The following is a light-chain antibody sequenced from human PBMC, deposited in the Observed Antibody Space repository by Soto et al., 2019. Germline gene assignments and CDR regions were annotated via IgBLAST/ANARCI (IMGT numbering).Light chain of an antibody. CDR1: SSDVGGYNF. V-gene: IGLV2-14*03. Sequence: QSALTQPASVSGSPGQSITISCTGTSSDVGGYNFVSWYQQHPGKAPKLVIYDVTNRPSGVSNRFSGSKSGNTASLTISGLQAEDEADYYCSSYTYRSTLVFGGGTKVTVL. CDR3: SSYTYRSTLV. J-gene: IGLJ2*01. CDR2: DVT.